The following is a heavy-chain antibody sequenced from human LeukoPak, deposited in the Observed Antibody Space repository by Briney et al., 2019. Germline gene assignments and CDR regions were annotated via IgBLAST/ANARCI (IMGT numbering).Heavy chain of an antibody. CDR3: AKGSLTTVTLYYFDY. V-gene: IGHV3-30*18. Sequence: PGGSLRLSCSASGFTFSSYGMHWVRQAPGKGLEWVAVISYDGSNKYYADSVKGRFTISRDNSKNTLYLQMISLRAEDTAVYYCAKGSLTTVTLYYFDYWGQGTLVTVSS. CDR2: ISYDGSNK. D-gene: IGHD4-17*01. CDR1: GFTFSSYG. J-gene: IGHJ4*02.